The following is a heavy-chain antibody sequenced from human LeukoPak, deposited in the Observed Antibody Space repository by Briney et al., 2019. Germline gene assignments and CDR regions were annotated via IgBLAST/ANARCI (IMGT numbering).Heavy chain of an antibody. CDR3: ARHRYYYGSGSYYKGALDP. CDR1: GYSFTSYW. CDR2: IYPGDSDT. J-gene: IGHJ5*02. Sequence: GESLKISCKGSGYSFTSYWIGWVRQMPGKGLEWMGIIYPGDSDTRYSPSFQGQVTISADKSISTAYLQWSSLKASDTAMYYCARHRYYYGSGSYYKGALDPLCQGTLVTVSS. D-gene: IGHD3-10*01. V-gene: IGHV5-51*01.